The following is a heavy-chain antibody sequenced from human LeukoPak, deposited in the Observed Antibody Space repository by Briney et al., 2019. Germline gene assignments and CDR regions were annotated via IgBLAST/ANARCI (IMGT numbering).Heavy chain of an antibody. J-gene: IGHJ3*02. CDR2: IYHSGST. Sequence: PSETLSLTCTVSGGSISSSSYYWGWIRQPPGKGLEWIGSIYHSGSTYYNPSLKSRVTIAVETSKNQFSLKLSSVTAADTAVYYCARDRGYCSGGSCYNDAFDIWGQGTMVTVSS. CDR1: GGSISSSSYY. V-gene: IGHV4-39*07. CDR3: ARDRGYCSGGSCYNDAFDI. D-gene: IGHD2-15*01.